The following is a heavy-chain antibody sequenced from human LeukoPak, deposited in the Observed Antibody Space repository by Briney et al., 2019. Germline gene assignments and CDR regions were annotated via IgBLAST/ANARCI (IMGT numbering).Heavy chain of an antibody. CDR2: MKQDGSEK. Sequence: GGSLRLSCAASGFTFSSYWMSWVRQGPGKGLEWVANMKQDGSEKYYVDSVKGRFTISRDNAKNSLYLQMNSLRADDTAVYYCAREGDYGDYEDYWGQGTLVTVSS. CDR3: AREGDYGDYEDY. J-gene: IGHJ4*02. D-gene: IGHD4-17*01. CDR1: GFTFSSYW. V-gene: IGHV3-7*05.